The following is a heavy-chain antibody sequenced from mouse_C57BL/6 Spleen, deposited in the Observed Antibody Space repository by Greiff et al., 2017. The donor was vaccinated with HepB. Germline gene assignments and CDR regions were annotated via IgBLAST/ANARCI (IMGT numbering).Heavy chain of an antibody. CDR3: TRPLITTRAIDY. Sequence: EVMLVESGGGLVQPGGSMKLSCAASGFTFSDAWMDWVRQSPEKGLEWVAEIRKKANNHATYYAESVKGRFTISRDDSKSSVYLQMHSLRAEDTGIYYCTRPLITTRAIDYWGQGTSVTVSS. CDR2: IRKKANNHAT. CDR1: GFTFSDAW. D-gene: IGHD1-1*01. V-gene: IGHV6-6*01. J-gene: IGHJ4*01.